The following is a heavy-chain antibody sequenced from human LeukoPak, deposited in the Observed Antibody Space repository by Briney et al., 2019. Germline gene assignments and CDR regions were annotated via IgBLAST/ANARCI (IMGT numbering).Heavy chain of an antibody. J-gene: IGHJ2*01. CDR3: ARGPRYFDL. V-gene: IGHV3-74*01. CDR1: RFTFSGYW. Sequence: PGGSLRLSCAASRFTFSGYWMHWVRQVPGKGLVWVSRISSDGSSTSYAGSVRGRFTISRGNAKNSLFLLLSSLRAEDTAVYYCARGPRYFDLWGRGTLVTVSS. CDR2: ISSDGSST.